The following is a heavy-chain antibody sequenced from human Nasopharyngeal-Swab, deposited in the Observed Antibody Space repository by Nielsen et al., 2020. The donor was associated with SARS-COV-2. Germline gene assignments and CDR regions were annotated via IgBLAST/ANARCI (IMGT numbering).Heavy chain of an antibody. V-gene: IGHV1-18*01. J-gene: IGHJ4*02. CDR3: ARKRGEQWLSQFDY. Sequence: ASVKVSCKASGYTFINYGITWVRQAPGQGLEWMGWSSAYNSNTNYAQKFQGRVTMTTDTSTNTAYMELRSLRSDDTAVYYYARKRGEQWLSQFDYWGQGTLVTVSS. CDR2: SSAYNSNT. CDR1: GYTFINYG. D-gene: IGHD6-19*01.